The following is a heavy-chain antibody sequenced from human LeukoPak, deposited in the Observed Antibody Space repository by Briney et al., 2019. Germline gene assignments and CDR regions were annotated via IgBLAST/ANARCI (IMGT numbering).Heavy chain of an antibody. CDR1: GGTFSSYA. CDR2: TIPIFGTA. J-gene: IGHJ4*02. D-gene: IGHD5-12*01. Sequence: ASVKVSCKASGGTFSSYAISWVRQAPGQGLEWMGGTIPIFGTANYAQKFQGKVTITADKSTSTAYMELSSLRSEDTAVYYCARERGTGEWLRFSAFDYWGQGALVTVSS. V-gene: IGHV1-69*06. CDR3: ARERGTGEWLRFSAFDY.